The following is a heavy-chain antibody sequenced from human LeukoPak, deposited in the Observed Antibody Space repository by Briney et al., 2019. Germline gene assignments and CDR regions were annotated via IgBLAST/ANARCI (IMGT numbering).Heavy chain of an antibody. Sequence: GGSLRLSCAASGFTFSSYAMSWVRQAPGKGLEWVSAISGSGGSTYYADSVKGRFTISRDNSKNTLYLQMNSLRAEDTAVYYCAKDPSRDGYKPLDYWGQGTLVTVSS. D-gene: IGHD5-24*01. J-gene: IGHJ4*02. V-gene: IGHV3-23*01. CDR1: GFTFSSYA. CDR2: ISGSGGST. CDR3: AKDPSRDGYKPLDY.